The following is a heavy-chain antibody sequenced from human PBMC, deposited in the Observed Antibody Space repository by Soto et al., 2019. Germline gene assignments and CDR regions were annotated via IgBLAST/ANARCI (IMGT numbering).Heavy chain of an antibody. CDR3: ARGNYGGFDY. CDR2: TYYRSKWYH. Sequence: RSQTLSLTCAISGESVSTNSATWAWIRQSPSRGLEWLGRTYYRSKWYHDYAVSVKGRFTISRDNSKNTLYLQMNSLRADDTAVYYCARGNYGGFDYWGQGTLVTVS. D-gene: IGHD4-17*01. V-gene: IGHV6-1*01. J-gene: IGHJ4*02. CDR1: GESVSTNSAT.